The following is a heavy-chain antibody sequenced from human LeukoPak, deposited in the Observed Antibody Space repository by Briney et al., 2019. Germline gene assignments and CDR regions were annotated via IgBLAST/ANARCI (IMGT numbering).Heavy chain of an antibody. J-gene: IGHJ3*02. CDR1: GFTVGTNY. CDR2: IYSGSST. Sequence: GGSLRLSCAASGFTVGTNYMSWVRQAPGKGLEWVSLIYSGSSTYYADSVKGRFTISRDNSKNTLYLQMNSLRAEDTAVYYCARVPLGRGAFDIWGQGTMVTVSS. CDR3: ARVPLGRGAFDI. D-gene: IGHD3-10*01. V-gene: IGHV3-53*01.